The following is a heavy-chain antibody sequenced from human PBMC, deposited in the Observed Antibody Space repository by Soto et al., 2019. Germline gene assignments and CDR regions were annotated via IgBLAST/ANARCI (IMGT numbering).Heavy chain of an antibody. CDR3: ARKYYFDY. CDR2: IDPSAGST. V-gene: IGHV1-46*01. J-gene: IGHJ4*02. D-gene: IGHD6-6*01. CDR1: GYALSTYY. Sequence: QVQLVQSGAEVKKPGASVKVSCTASGYALSTYYIHWVRQAPGQRLEWMGIIDPSAGSTTYAQKFRGRISMTRDTSTSTVYMELNSLRSEDTAVYYCARKYYFDYWGQGTPVIVSS.